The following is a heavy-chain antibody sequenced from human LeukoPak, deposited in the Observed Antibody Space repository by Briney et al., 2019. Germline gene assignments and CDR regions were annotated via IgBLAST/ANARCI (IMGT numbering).Heavy chain of an antibody. D-gene: IGHD5/OR15-5a*01. CDR2: IYYSGNT. Sequence: SETLSLTCTVSVGSISSYYWSWIRQPPGRGLGCIRYIYYSGNTNYNPSLKSRVTLSVGTSKNQFSLKLSSVTAADTAVYYCARVFKVSVGKLSYYYYGMDVWGQGTTVTVSS. V-gene: IGHV4-59*01. CDR1: VGSISSYY. J-gene: IGHJ6*02. CDR3: ARVFKVSVGKLSYYYYGMDV.